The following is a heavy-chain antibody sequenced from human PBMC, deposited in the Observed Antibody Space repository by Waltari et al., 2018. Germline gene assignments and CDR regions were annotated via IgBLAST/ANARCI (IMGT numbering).Heavy chain of an antibody. V-gene: IGHV3-7*01. Sequence: EVQLVESGGGLVQPGGSLRLSCAAPGFPVNKWMSWVRQAPGKGLEWVANIKPDGSEKNYADSVKGRFTISIDNVKNSLYLQMNSLSLEDTAVYYCARELHWSARDYWGQGTLVTVSS. D-gene: IGHD3-3*01. CDR2: IKPDGSEK. J-gene: IGHJ4*02. CDR3: ARELHWSARDY. CDR1: GFPVNKW.